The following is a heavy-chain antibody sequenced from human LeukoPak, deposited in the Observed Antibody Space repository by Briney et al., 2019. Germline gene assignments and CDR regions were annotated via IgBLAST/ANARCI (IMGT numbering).Heavy chain of an antibody. CDR1: GYTFTSYG. V-gene: IGHV1-18*01. CDR2: ISAYNGNT. D-gene: IGHD1-26*01. J-gene: IGHJ6*02. CDR3: AREGQLRELLFYYYYGMDV. Sequence: GASVNVSCKASGYTFTSYGISWVRQAPGQGLEWMGWISAYNGNTNYAQKLQGRVTITTDTSTSTAYMELRSLRSDDTAVYYCAREGQLRELLFYYYYGMDVWGQGTTVTVSS.